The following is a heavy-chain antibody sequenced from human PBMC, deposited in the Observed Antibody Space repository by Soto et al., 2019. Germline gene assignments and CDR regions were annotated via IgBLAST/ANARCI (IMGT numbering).Heavy chain of an antibody. V-gene: IGHV1-69*01. CDR1: GYTFSSYA. D-gene: IGHD5-12*01. J-gene: IGHJ5*02. Sequence: QVQLVQSGAEVKKPGASVKVSCKASGYTFSSYAISWVRQAPGQGLEWMGGIIPIFGTANYAQKFQGRVTITADETTSTAYMELSSLRSEDTAVYYWAREGGGYDSRWFDPWGQGTLVTVSS. CDR2: IIPIFGTA. CDR3: AREGGGYDSRWFDP.